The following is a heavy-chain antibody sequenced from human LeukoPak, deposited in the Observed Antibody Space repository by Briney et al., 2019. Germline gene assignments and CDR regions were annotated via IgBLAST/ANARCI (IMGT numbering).Heavy chain of an antibody. J-gene: IGHJ5*02. CDR2: ISSSGSTI. CDR1: GFTFSSYE. V-gene: IGHV3-48*03. CDR3: ARDLGVVITPWFDP. D-gene: IGHD3-3*01. Sequence: GGSLRLSCAASGFTFSSYEMNWVRQAPGKGLEWVSYISSSGSTIYYADSVKGRFTISRDNAKNSLYLQMNSLRAEDTAVYYCARDLGVVITPWFDPWGQGTLVTVSS.